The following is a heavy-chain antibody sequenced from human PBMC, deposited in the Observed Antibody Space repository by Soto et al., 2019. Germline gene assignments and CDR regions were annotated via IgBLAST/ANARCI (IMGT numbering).Heavy chain of an antibody. V-gene: IGHV3-23*01. J-gene: IGHJ4*02. CDR1: GFTFSSYA. D-gene: IGHD2-2*01. Sequence: PGGSLRLSCAASGFTFSSYAMSWVRQAPGKGLEWVSAISGSGGSTYYADSVKGRFTISRDNSKNTLYLQMNSLRAEDTAVYYCASPSGVYCSSTSCYAGAFDYWGQGTLVTVSS. CDR3: ASPSGVYCSSTSCYAGAFDY. CDR2: ISGSGGST.